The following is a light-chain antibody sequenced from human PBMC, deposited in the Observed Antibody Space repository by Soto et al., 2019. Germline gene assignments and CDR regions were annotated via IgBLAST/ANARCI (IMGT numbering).Light chain of an antibody. Sequence: EIVLTQSTGSLSLSPGERATLSCRASQSVSSTFFAWYQQKPGQALRLLMSGVSSRATGVPDRFIGSGSGTDFTLTISRLEPEDFAVYYCQQYASSVTFGQGNKLEIK. CDR1: QSVSSTF. CDR2: GVS. V-gene: IGKV3-20*01. J-gene: IGKJ1*01. CDR3: QQYASSVT.